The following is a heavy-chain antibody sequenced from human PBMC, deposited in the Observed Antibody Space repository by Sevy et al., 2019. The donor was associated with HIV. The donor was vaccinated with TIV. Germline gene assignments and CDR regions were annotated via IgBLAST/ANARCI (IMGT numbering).Heavy chain of an antibody. CDR2: IGTLGDT. V-gene: IGHV3-13*01. D-gene: IGHD2-21*01. J-gene: IGHJ5*02. CDR3: VRGLQTHCDRTACPLDH. CDR1: GFSFSGSD. Sequence: GGSLRLSCVGYGFSFSGSDMHWVRQPTGKGMEWISSIGTLGDTFYADSVKGRFTISRDNAKSSLYLEMSSLRAGDTALYYCVRGLQTHCDRTACPLDHWGQGTLVTVSS.